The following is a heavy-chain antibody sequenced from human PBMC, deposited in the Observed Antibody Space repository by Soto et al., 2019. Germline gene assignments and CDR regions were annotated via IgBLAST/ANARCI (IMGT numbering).Heavy chain of an antibody. D-gene: IGHD1-26*01. CDR3: AKNSFSGSKRILDS. V-gene: IGHV3-30*18. Sequence: QVQLVESGGGVVQPGRSLRLSCAASGFRDGFPFSDYDMHWVRQAPGKGLEWVALISFDGSTKNYVDSVEGRFTISRVNSRDTLFLQMDSLRPEDTAVYYCAKNSFSGSKRILDSWGEGTLVTVSS. CDR1: GFRDGFPFSDYD. CDR2: ISFDGSTK. J-gene: IGHJ4*02.